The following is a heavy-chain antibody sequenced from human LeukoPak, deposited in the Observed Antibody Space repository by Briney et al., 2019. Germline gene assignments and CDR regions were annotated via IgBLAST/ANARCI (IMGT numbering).Heavy chain of an antibody. CDR1: GYTFTNYY. Sequence: ASVKVSCKASGYTFTNYYMHWVRQAPGQGLEWLGLINPSGGSTSYAQKCQGRVNMTRDTSTRTVYMELSSLRSEDTAVYYCAKKSSQGNSGYFQHWGQGTLVTVSS. J-gene: IGHJ1*01. D-gene: IGHD4-23*01. CDR3: AKKSSQGNSGYFQH. V-gene: IGHV1-46*01. CDR2: INPSGGST.